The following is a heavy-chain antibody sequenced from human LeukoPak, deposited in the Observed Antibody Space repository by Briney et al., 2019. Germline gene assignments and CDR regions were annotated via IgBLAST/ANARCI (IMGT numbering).Heavy chain of an antibody. V-gene: IGHV1-69*05. D-gene: IGHD3-22*01. Sequence: SVKVSCKASGGTFSSYAISWVRQAPGQGLEWIGGIIPIFGTANYAQKFQGRVTITTDESTSTAYMELSSLRSEDTAVYYCARELYYYDSSGYYYPSPFDYWGQGTLVTVSS. CDR3: ARELYYYDSSGYYYPSPFDY. J-gene: IGHJ4*02. CDR2: IIPIFGTA. CDR1: GGTFSSYA.